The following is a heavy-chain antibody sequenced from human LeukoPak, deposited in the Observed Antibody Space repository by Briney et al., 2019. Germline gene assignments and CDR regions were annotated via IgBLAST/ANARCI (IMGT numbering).Heavy chain of an antibody. Sequence: GGSLRLSCAASGFTFSSYAMSWVRPAPGKGLEWVSAISGSGGSTYYADSVKGRFTISRDNSKNTLYLQMHSLRAEDTAVYYCAKDSWVTLYYFDYWGQGTLVTVSS. D-gene: IGHD4-23*01. V-gene: IGHV3-23*01. CDR3: AKDSWVTLYYFDY. J-gene: IGHJ4*02. CDR2: ISGSGGST. CDR1: GFTFSSYA.